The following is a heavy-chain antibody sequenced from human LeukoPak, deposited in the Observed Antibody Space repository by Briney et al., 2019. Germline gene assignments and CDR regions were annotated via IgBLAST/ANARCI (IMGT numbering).Heavy chain of an antibody. Sequence: GGSLRLSCAASGFTFSSYSMSWVRQAPGKGLEWVSSISSSSSYIYYAGSVKGRFTISRDNAKNSLYLQMNSLRAEDTAVYYCARANDNYYYYYMDVWGKGTTVTISS. CDR1: GFTFSSYS. V-gene: IGHV3-21*01. J-gene: IGHJ6*03. D-gene: IGHD3-9*01. CDR2: ISSSSSYI. CDR3: ARANDNYYYYYMDV.